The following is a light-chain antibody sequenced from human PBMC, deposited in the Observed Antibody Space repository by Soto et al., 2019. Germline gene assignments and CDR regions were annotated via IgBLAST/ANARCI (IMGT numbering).Light chain of an antibody. CDR3: NTYTNSSAVV. CDR1: RDDIGAYDY. V-gene: IGLV2-14*01. CDR2: EVT. J-gene: IGLJ2*01. Sequence: QSVLTQPGSVSGSLGEAITISSAGTRDDIGAYDYVSWYQQHPGNAPKLLVYEVTNRPSGVSDRFSGSKSSNTASLTISGLQAEDEGDYYCNTYTNSSAVVFVGGPKVTVL.